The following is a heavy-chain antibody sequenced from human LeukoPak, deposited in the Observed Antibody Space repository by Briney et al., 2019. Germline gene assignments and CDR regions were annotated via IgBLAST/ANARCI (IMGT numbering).Heavy chain of an antibody. CDR3: AKRGSYGDYYYYYMDV. D-gene: IGHD4-17*01. J-gene: IGHJ6*03. V-gene: IGHV3-23*01. CDR2: ISGSGGST. Sequence: GGSLRLSCAASGFTFSSYAMSWVRQAPGKGLEWVSAISGSGGSTYYADSVKGRFTISRDNSKNTLYLQMNSLRAEDTAVYYCAKRGSYGDYYYYYMDVWGKGTTVTVSS. CDR1: GFTFSSYA.